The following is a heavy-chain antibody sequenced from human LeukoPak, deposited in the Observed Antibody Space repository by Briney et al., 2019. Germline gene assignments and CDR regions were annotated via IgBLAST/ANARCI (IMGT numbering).Heavy chain of an antibody. J-gene: IGHJ3*02. D-gene: IGHD6-19*01. Sequence: ASVKVPCKASGYTFTGYYMYWVRQAPGQGLEWMGWINSNSGDTNYAQQFQGRVTLARDTSISTAYMELSRLKSDDTAVYYCARGRSGWSNDAFDIWGQGTMVTVSS. CDR3: ARGRSGWSNDAFDI. CDR2: INSNSGDT. CDR1: GYTFTGYY. V-gene: IGHV1-2*02.